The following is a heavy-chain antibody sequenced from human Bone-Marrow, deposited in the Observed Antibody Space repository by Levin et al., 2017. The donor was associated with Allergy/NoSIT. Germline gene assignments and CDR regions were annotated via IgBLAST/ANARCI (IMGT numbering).Heavy chain of an antibody. Sequence: GGSLRLSCVGSGFTFRSSGMHWVRQAPGKGLEWVSVVGYDGDSEHYADSVKGRFTVSRDNSKNTVYLLMSSLRPEDTALYYCARAAGNYRHDFDSWGRGVVVTVSS. D-gene: IGHD1-7*01. J-gene: IGHJ4*02. V-gene: IGHV3-30*02. CDR1: GFTFRSSG. CDR2: VGYDGDSE. CDR3: ARAAGNYRHDFDS.